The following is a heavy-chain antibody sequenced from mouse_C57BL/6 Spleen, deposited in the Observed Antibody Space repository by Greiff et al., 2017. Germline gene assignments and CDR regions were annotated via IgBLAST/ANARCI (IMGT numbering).Heavy chain of an antibody. Sequence: VQLQQSGPELVKPGASVKISCKASGYTFTDYYMNWVKQSHGKSLEWIGDINPNNGGTSYNQKFKGKATLTVDKSSSTAYMELRSLTSEDSAVYYCARRWFPHWYFDVWGTGTTVTVSS. J-gene: IGHJ1*03. D-gene: IGHD1-1*02. CDR2: INPNNGGT. CDR1: GYTFTDYY. V-gene: IGHV1-26*01. CDR3: ARRWFPHWYFDV.